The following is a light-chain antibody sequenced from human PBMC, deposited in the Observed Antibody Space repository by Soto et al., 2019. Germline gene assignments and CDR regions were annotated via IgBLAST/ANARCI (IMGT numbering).Light chain of an antibody. V-gene: IGKV3-11*01. Sequence: EIVLTQSPVTLSLSPGERAILSCRASQSVTNSLAWYQQKPGQAPRLLVYDASNRATGIPTRFSGSGSGTDFTLTISNLEPEDFAVYYCQQNISWPLTLGGGTKVDIK. CDR1: QSVTNS. J-gene: IGKJ4*01. CDR3: QQNISWPLT. CDR2: DAS.